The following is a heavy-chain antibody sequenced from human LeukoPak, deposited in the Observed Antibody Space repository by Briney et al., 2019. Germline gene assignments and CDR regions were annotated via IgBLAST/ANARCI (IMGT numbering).Heavy chain of an antibody. D-gene: IGHD2-15*01. Sequence: GGSLRLSCAASGFTFSSYAMHWVRQAPGKGLEWVAVISYDGSNKYYADSVKGRFTISRDNSKNTLYLQMNSLRAEDTAVYYSARDAMGCDYWGQGTLVTVFS. CDR3: ARDAMGCDY. V-gene: IGHV3-30*04. J-gene: IGHJ4*02. CDR1: GFTFSSYA. CDR2: ISYDGSNK.